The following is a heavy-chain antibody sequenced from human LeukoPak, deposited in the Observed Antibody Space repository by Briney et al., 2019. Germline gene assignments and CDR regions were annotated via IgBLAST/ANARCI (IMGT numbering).Heavy chain of an antibody. CDR3: AKDPDRYYFGSGSYLAWSAFDI. J-gene: IGHJ3*02. V-gene: IGHV3-23*01. CDR1: GFTFSSYA. D-gene: IGHD3-10*01. CDR2: TSGSGGTT. Sequence: PGGSLRLSCAASGFTFSSYAMSWVRQAPGKGLEWVSATSGSGGTTYYADSVKGRFTISRDNSKNTLYLQMKSLRAEDTAVYYCAKDPDRYYFGSGSYLAWSAFDIWGQGTMVTVSS.